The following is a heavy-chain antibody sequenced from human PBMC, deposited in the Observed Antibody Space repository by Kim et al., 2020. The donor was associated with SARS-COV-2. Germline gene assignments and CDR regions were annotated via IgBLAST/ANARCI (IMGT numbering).Heavy chain of an antibody. Sequence: GGSLRLSCAASGFTFSSYAMSWVRQAPGKGLEWVSAISGSGGSTYYADSVKGRFTISRDNSKNTLYLQMNSLRAEDTAVYYCAKDRGDYVIKGGFAYWGQGTLVTVSS. CDR1: GFTFSSYA. CDR2: ISGSGGST. J-gene: IGHJ4*02. V-gene: IGHV3-23*01. CDR3: AKDRGDYVIKGGFAY. D-gene: IGHD4-17*01.